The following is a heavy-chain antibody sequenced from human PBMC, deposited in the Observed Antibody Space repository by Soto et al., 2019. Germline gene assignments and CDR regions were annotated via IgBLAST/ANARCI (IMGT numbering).Heavy chain of an antibody. CDR1: GFTFSSYA. D-gene: IGHD1-26*01. CDR2: ISGSGGST. CDR3: AKRTVGGYFDL. J-gene: IGHJ2*01. V-gene: IGHV3-23*01. Sequence: EVQLLESGGGLVQPGGSLRLSCAASGFTFSSYAMNWVRQAPGKGLEWVSVISGSGGSTYYADAVKGRFTISRDNSKNTLYLQMNGLRAEDTAVYYCAKRTVGGYFDLWGRGTLVTVSS.